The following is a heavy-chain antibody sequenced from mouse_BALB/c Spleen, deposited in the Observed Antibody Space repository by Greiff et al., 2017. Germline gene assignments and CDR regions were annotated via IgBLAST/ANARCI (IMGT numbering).Heavy chain of an antibody. V-gene: IGHV6-6*02. Sequence: EVKLMESGGGLVKPGGSLKLSCAASGFTFSNYWMNWVRQSPEKGLEWVAEIRLKSNNYATHYAESVKGRFTISRDDSKSSVYLQMNNLRAEDTGIYYCTKVYYYGSSWYFDVWGAGTTVTVSS. J-gene: IGHJ1*01. D-gene: IGHD1-1*01. CDR1: GFTFSNYW. CDR3: TKVYYYGSSWYFDV. CDR2: IRLKSNNYAT.